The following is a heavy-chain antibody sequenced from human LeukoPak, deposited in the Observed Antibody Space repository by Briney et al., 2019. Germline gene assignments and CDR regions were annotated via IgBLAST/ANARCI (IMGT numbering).Heavy chain of an antibody. CDR1: GFTFSSYW. V-gene: IGHV3-74*01. D-gene: IGHD3-22*01. Sequence: PGGSLRLSCAASGFTFSSYWMYWVRHAPGKGLVWVSRINSDGSSTSYADSVKGRFTISRDNAKNTLYLQMNSLRAEDTAVYYCARDYDSSGYDVWGQGTLVTVSS. CDR3: ARDYDSSGYDV. J-gene: IGHJ4*02. CDR2: INSDGSST.